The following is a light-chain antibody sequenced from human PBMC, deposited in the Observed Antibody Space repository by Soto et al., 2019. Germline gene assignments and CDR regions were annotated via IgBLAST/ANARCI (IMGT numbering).Light chain of an antibody. CDR3: SSYTSSSTYV. CDR1: SSDVGGYNY. J-gene: IGLJ1*01. Sequence: QSVLTQPASVSGSPGQSITISCTGTSSDVGGYNYVSWYQQHPGKAPKLMIYDVSNRPSGVPDRFSGSKSGNTASLTISGLQAEYEADYYCSSYTSSSTYVFGTGTKVTVL. CDR2: DVS. V-gene: IGLV2-14*01.